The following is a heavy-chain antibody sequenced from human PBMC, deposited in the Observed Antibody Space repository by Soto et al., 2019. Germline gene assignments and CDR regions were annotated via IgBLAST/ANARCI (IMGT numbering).Heavy chain of an antibody. CDR1: GYIFGNYW. CDR3: ARHVTVVPAAQLGF. Sequence: EVQLVQSGAEVKKPGESLRISCKGSGYIFGNYWISWVRQMPGKGLEWMGRINPSDSYATYSPSFQGHVTISVDRSITTAYLQWSSLKASDTAIYYCARHVTVVPAAQLGFWGQGTLVTVSS. J-gene: IGHJ4*02. V-gene: IGHV5-10-1*03. D-gene: IGHD2-2*01. CDR2: INPSDSYA.